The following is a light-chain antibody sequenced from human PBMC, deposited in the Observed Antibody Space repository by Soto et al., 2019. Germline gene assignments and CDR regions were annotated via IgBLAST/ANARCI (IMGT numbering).Light chain of an antibody. CDR1: QTISSW. J-gene: IGKJ5*01. V-gene: IGKV1-5*03. CDR2: KAA. CDR3: QQYNSYPIT. Sequence: DIQMTQSPSTLSGSVGDRVTITCRASQTISSWLAWYQQKPGKAPKLLIYKAATLKSGVPSRFSGSGSGTDFTLTISSLQPEDFATYYCQQYNSYPITFGQGTRPEN.